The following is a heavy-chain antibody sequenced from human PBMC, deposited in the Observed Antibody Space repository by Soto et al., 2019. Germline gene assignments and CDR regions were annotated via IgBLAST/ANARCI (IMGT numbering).Heavy chain of an antibody. V-gene: IGHV4-34*01. J-gene: IGHJ6*02. CDR2: INHSGST. CDR3: ATLKGGYCTNGVRWTPYYYYGMDV. CDR1: GGSFSGYY. D-gene: IGHD2-8*01. Sequence: SETLSLTCAVYGGSFSGYYWSWIRQPPGKGLEWIGEINHSGSTNYNPSLKSRVTISVDTSKNQFSLKLSSVTAADTAVYYCATLKGGYCTNGVRWTPYYYYGMDVWGQGTTVTVSS.